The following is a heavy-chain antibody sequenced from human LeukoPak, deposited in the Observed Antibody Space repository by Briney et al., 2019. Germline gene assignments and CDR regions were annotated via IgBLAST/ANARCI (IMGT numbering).Heavy chain of an antibody. D-gene: IGHD6-13*01. CDR1: GFTFSSYN. Sequence: PGGSLRLSCAASGFTFSSYNMNWVRQAPGKGLEWVSYISSSSNTIYYADSVKGRFTISRDNAKNSLYLQMNSLRAEDSAVYYCANERALYSSSWLDAFDIWGQGTMVTVSS. CDR3: ANERALYSSSWLDAFDI. V-gene: IGHV3-48*01. J-gene: IGHJ3*02. CDR2: ISSSSNTI.